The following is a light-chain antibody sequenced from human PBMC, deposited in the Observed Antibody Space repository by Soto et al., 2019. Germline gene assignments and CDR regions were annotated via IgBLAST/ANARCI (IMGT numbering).Light chain of an antibody. CDR2: EDN. CDR3: QSYDSRDVV. Sequence: NFMLTQPHSVSESPGKTVTISCTRSSGNIASNYVQWYQQRPGSAPTTVIYEDNQRPSGVPDRFSGSIDSSSNSASLTISGLKTEDEADYYCQSYDSRDVVFGGGTKLTVL. V-gene: IGLV6-57*04. J-gene: IGLJ2*01. CDR1: SGNIASNY.